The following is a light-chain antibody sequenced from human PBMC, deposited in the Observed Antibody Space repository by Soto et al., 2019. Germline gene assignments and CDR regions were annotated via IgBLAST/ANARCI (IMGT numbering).Light chain of an antibody. Sequence: QSVLTQPASVSGSHGQSITISCTGTSSDVGGYTSVSWYQQYPGKAPKLIIYEVRNRPSGVSNRFSGSKSANTASLTISGLQAEDEADYYCSSYTTSTTYVFGTGTKLTVL. CDR3: SSYTTSTTYV. V-gene: IGLV2-14*01. J-gene: IGLJ1*01. CDR2: EVR. CDR1: SSDVGGYTS.